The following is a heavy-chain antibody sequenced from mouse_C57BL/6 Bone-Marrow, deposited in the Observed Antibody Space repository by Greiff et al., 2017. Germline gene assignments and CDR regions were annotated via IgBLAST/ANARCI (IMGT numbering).Heavy chain of an antibody. J-gene: IGHJ3*01. CDR3: ARWDCAY. CDR2: IHPNSGST. Sequence: QVQLQQPGAELVKPGASVKLSCKASGYTFTSYWMHWVKQRPGQGLEWIGMIHPNSGSTNYNEKFKSKSTLTVDKSSSTAYMQRSRLTSEDSAVYFCARWDCAYWGQGSLVTVSA. V-gene: IGHV1-64*01. D-gene: IGHD4-1*01. CDR1: GYTFTSYW.